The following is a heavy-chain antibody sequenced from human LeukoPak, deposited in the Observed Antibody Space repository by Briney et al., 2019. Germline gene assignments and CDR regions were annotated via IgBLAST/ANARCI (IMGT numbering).Heavy chain of an antibody. CDR2: IYYSGST. CDR3: ARDRGGFSYGELFDY. Sequence: PSETLSLTCTVSGGSISSYYWSWIRQPPGKGLEWIGYIYYSGSTNYNPSLKSRVAISVDTSKNHFSLKLSSVTAADTAVYYCARDRGGFSYGELFDYWGQGTLVTVSS. V-gene: IGHV4-59*12. D-gene: IGHD5-18*01. J-gene: IGHJ4*02. CDR1: GGSISSYY.